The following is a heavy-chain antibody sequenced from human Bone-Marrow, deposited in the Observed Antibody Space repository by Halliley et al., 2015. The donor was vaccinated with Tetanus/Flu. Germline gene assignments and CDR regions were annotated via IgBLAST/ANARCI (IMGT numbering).Heavy chain of an antibody. V-gene: IGHV3-48*03. CDR3: AMNFVGYRFEY. J-gene: IGHJ4*02. CDR1: GFTFRTYV. Sequence: SLRLSCVVSGFTFRTYVMNWVRQAPGKGLEWISYISNSDGSIYYSDSVKGRFTISRDNARNSLYLQLNNLRAEDSAVYYCAMNFVGYRFEYWGQGTLVTVSS. CDR2: ISNSDGSI. D-gene: IGHD1-1*01.